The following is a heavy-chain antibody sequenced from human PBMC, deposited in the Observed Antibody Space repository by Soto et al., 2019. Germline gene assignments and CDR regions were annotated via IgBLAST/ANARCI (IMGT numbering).Heavy chain of an antibody. CDR3: ARDQEAGSFFPYSYGTHV. CDR1: GFTFSSYE. CDR2: ISSSGSTI. J-gene: IGHJ6*02. Sequence: GSLRISCATSGFTFSSYEMNWVRQAPGKGLEWVSYISSSGSTIYYADSVKGRFTISRDNAKNSLYLQMDSLRAEDTAVYYCARDQEAGSFFPYSYGTHVSCQGTTVSVS. D-gene: IGHD2-21*01. V-gene: IGHV3-48*03.